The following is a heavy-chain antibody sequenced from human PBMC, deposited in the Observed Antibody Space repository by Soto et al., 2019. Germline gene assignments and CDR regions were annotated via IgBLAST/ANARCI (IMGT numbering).Heavy chain of an antibody. Sequence: QVQLVESGGGVVQPGRSLRLSCAASGFTFSSYAMHWVRQAPGKGLEWVAVISYDGSNKYYADSVKGRFTISRDNSKNTLYLQMNSLRDEDTAVYYCARDRARLGYCICTSCYGADYWGQGTLVTVSS. J-gene: IGHJ4*02. CDR3: ARDRARLGYCICTSCYGADY. D-gene: IGHD2-2*01. V-gene: IGHV3-30-3*01. CDR1: GFTFSSYA. CDR2: ISYDGSNK.